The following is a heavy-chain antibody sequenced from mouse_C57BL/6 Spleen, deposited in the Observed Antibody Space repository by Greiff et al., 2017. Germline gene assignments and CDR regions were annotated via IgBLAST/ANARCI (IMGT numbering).Heavy chain of an antibody. V-gene: IGHV1-69*01. D-gene: IGHD1-1*01. CDR1: GYTFTSYW. Sequence: QVQLQQPGAELVMPGASVKLSCKASGYTFTSYWMHWVKQRPGQGLEWIGEIDTSDSYTKYTQKFKGKSTLTVDKSSSTAYLQLSSLTSEDSAVYYCARSGSYYCGSSHWYCDVWGTGTTVTVSS. CDR3: ARSGSYYCGSSHWYCDV. CDR2: IDTSDSYT. J-gene: IGHJ1*03.